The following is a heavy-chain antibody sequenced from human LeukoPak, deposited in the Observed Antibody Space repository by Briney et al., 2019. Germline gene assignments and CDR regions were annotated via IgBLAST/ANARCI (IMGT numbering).Heavy chain of an antibody. J-gene: IGHJ3*01. Sequence: GGSLRLSCAASGFNFGTSSMNWVRQTPGKGLEWISYISSSSTTIYYADSVKGRFTISRDNAKNSLFLQMNSLRDEDTAVYYCARDSPGWGAFDVWGQGTMVTVSS. D-gene: IGHD1-26*01. CDR3: ARDSPGWGAFDV. CDR2: ISSSSTTI. CDR1: GFNFGTSS. V-gene: IGHV3-48*02.